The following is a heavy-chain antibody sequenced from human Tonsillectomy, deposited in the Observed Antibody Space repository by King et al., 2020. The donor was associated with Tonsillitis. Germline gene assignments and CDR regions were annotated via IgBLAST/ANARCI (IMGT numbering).Heavy chain of an antibody. D-gene: IGHD2-15*01. CDR1: GGPISSSSYY. CDR2: IYYSGST. Sequence: QLQESGPGLVKPSETLSLTCTVSGGPISSSSYYWGWIRQPPGKGLEWIGSIYYSGSTYYNPSLKSRVTISVDTSKNQFSLKLSSVTAADTAVYYCARHLYCSGGSCPLGYWGQGTLVTVSS. V-gene: IGHV4-39*01. CDR3: ARHLYCSGGSCPLGY. J-gene: IGHJ4*02.